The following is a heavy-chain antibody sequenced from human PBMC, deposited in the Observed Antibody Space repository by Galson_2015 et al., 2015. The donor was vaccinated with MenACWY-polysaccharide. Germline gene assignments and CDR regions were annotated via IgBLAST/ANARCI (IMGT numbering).Heavy chain of an antibody. CDR2: VSYDGSNK. CDR1: GLTFSTYA. J-gene: IGHJ6*02. CDR3: ARTYCDRTNCYGMDV. V-gene: IGHV3-30-3*01. D-gene: IGHD2/OR15-2a*01. Sequence: SLRLSCAASGLTFSTYAMHWVRQAPGKGLEWVAVVSYDGSNKYYADSVKGRFTVSRDNSKNTLYLQMNSLRAEDTAVYYCARTYCDRTNCYGMDVWGQGSLVTVSS.